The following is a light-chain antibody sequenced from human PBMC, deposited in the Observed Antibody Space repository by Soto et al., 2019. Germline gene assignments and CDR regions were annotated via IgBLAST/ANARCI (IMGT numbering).Light chain of an antibody. CDR1: SSDVGGYNY. CDR2: EVS. Sequence: QSVLTQPPSASGSPGQSVTISCTGTSSDVGGYNYVSWYQQHPGNAPKLMIYEVSKRPSGVPDRFSGSKSGNTASLTVSGLQAEDEADYYCSSYAGINNFVVFGGGTKLTGL. J-gene: IGLJ2*01. CDR3: SSYAGINNFVV. V-gene: IGLV2-8*01.